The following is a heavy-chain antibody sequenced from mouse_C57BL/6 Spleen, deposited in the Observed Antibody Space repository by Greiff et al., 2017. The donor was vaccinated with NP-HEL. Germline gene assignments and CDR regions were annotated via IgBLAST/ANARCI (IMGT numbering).Heavy chain of an antibody. Sequence: EVQLQQSGPVLVKPGASVKMSCKASGYTFTDYYMNWVKQSHGKSLEWIGVINPYNGGTSYNQKFKGKATLTVDKSSSTAYMELNSLTSEDSAVYYCARTGATTVVIENYFDYWGQGTTLTVSS. D-gene: IGHD1-1*01. J-gene: IGHJ2*01. V-gene: IGHV1-19*01. CDR2: INPYNGGT. CDR1: GYTFTDYY. CDR3: ARTGATTVVIENYFDY.